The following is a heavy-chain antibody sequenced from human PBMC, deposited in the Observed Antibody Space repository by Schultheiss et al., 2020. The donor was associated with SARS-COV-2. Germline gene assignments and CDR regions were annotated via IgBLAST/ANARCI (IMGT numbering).Heavy chain of an antibody. CDR3: ARLSGYYTTLNWFDP. V-gene: IGHV4-34*01. Sequence: SETLSLTCAVYGGSFSSYYWSWIRQPPGKGLEWIGEINHSGSTNYNPSLKSRVTISVDTSKNQFSLKLSSVTAADTAVYYCARLSGYYTTLNWFDPWGQGTLVTVSS. D-gene: IGHD3-3*01. J-gene: IGHJ5*02. CDR1: GGSFSSYY. CDR2: INHSGST.